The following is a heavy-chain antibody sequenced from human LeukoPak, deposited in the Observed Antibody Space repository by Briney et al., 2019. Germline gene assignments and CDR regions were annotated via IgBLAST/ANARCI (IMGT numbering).Heavy chain of an antibody. J-gene: IGHJ3*02. Sequence: SGGSLRLSCAASGFTFSSYSMNWVRQAPGKGLEWVSSISSSSRYIEYADSVKGRFTISRDNAKNTLCLQMNSLRAEDTAVYYCARSASGSYFFPHDAFDIWGQGTMVTVSS. V-gene: IGHV3-21*01. D-gene: IGHD1-26*01. CDR1: GFTFSSYS. CDR2: ISSSSRYI. CDR3: ARSASGSYFFPHDAFDI.